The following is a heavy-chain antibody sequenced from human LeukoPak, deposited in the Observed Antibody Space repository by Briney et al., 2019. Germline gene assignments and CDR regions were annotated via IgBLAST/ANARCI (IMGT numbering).Heavy chain of an antibody. J-gene: IGHJ4*02. CDR1: GFTFSSYE. V-gene: IGHV3-48*03. CDR2: ISSSGSTI. D-gene: IGHD3-22*01. CDR3: ARVYYDSSGYYTHFDY. Sequence: PGGSLRLSCAASGFTFSSYEMNWVRQAPGKGLEWVSYISSSGSTIYYADSVKGRFTISRDNAKNSLYLQMNSLRAEDTAVYYCARVYYDSSGYYTHFDYWGQGTLVTVSS.